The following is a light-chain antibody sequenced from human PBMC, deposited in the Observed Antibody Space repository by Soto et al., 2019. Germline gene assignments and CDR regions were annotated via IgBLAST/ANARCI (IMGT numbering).Light chain of an antibody. V-gene: IGLV2-14*03. CDR3: VSYTTITSYV. J-gene: IGLJ1*01. Sequence: QSALTRPASVSGSPGQSITISCTGTSSDVGGFIYVSWSQQHPGKAPKLMIYDVNNRPSGVSNRFSGSKSGNTASLTISGLQTEDEADYYCVSYTTITSYVFGSGTKVTVL. CDR1: SSDVGGFIY. CDR2: DVN.